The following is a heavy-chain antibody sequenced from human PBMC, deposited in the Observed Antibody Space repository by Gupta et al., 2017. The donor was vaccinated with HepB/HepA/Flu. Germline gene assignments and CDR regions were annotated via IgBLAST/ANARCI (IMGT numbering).Heavy chain of an antibody. Sequence: QVQLQESGPGLVTPSQTLSLTCTVPGCSIRSGGYYWSWIRQHPGKGLEWIGYIYYSGSTYYNPSLKSRVTISVDTSKNQFSLKLSSVTAADTAVYYCAREGVGAIDYWGQGTLVTVSS. CDR2: IYYSGST. CDR3: AREGVGAIDY. D-gene: IGHD1-26*01. CDR1: GCSIRSGGYY. J-gene: IGHJ4*02. V-gene: IGHV4-31*03.